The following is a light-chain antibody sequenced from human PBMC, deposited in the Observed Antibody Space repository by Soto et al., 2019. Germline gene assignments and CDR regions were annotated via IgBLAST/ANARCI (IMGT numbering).Light chain of an antibody. CDR3: CSYAGTSYI. CDR1: SSDVGGYNY. J-gene: IGLJ1*01. V-gene: IGLV2-11*01. CDR2: DVS. Sequence: QSVLTQPRSVSGSPGQSVTISCTGTSSDVGGYNYVSWYQQHPGKAPKVVIYDVSKRPSGVPDRFSGSKSGNTASLTISGLQTADEADYYCCSYAGTSYIFGTGTKVTVL.